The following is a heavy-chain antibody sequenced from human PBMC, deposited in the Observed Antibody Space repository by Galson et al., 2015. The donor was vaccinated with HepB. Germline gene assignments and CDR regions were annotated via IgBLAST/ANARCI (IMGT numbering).Heavy chain of an antibody. Sequence: ETLSLTCAVSGASTSSNTYYWSWICQPPGRGLEWIGSIYYTGTTYYNPSLKSRVTISLDTSKNHFSLKLRSVTAVDTAVYYCARHVGESGSYGMDVWGQGTTVTVSS. D-gene: IGHD2-15*01. CDR3: ARHVGESGSYGMDV. J-gene: IGHJ6*02. CDR2: IYYTGTT. V-gene: IGHV4-39*01. CDR1: GASTSSNTYY.